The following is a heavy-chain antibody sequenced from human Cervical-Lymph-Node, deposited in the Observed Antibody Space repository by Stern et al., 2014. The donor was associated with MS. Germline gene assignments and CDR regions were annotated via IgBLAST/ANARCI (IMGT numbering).Heavy chain of an antibody. Sequence: VHLVESGAEVKKPGSSMNVSCKPSGGTFSSSYAITWMRQAPGQRLEWMGRIIPILGLANYAQKFQGRVTITADTSTSTTYMELSSLRSEDTAVYYCARGVVSNRAAATLHNLFDPWGQGTLVTVSS. CDR3: ARGVVSNRAAATLHNLFDP. J-gene: IGHJ5*02. V-gene: IGHV1-69*09. CDR1: GGTFSSSYA. D-gene: IGHD2-15*01. CDR2: IIPILGLA.